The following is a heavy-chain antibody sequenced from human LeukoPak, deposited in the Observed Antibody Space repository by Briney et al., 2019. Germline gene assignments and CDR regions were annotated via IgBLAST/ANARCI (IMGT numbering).Heavy chain of an antibody. Sequence: PSETLSLTCTVSGGSISSYYWSWIRQPPGKGLEWIGYIYYSGSTNYNPSLKSRVTISVDTSKNQFSLKLSSVTAADTAVYYCARVQAHYYYTDVWGKGTTVTVSS. J-gene: IGHJ6*03. V-gene: IGHV4-59*01. CDR3: ARVQAHYYYTDV. CDR2: IYYSGST. CDR1: GGSISSYY.